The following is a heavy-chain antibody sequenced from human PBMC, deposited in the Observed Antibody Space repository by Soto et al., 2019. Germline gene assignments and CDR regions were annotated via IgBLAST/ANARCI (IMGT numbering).Heavy chain of an antibody. D-gene: IGHD6-13*01. CDR2: IYYSGST. Sequence: PSETLSLTCTVSGGSISSYYWSWIRQPPGKGLEWIGDIYYSGSTNYNPSLKSRVTISVDTSKNQFSLKLSSVTAADTAVYYCARLFRGYRGWFDPRGQGTLVTVSS. J-gene: IGHJ5*02. CDR3: ARLFRGYRGWFDP. V-gene: IGHV4-59*08. CDR1: GGSISSYY.